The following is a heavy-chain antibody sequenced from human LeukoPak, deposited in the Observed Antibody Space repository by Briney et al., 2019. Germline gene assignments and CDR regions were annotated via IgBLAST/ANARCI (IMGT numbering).Heavy chain of an antibody. CDR1: GDSISSGDYY. V-gene: IGHV4-61*02. J-gene: IGHJ4*02. CDR3: AIPGGPSGWFDY. Sequence: SETLSLTCTVSGDSISSGDYYWSWIRQPAGKGLEWIGRISSSGSTNYNPSLKSRVTISVDTSKNQFSLKLSSVTAADTAVYYCAIPGGPSGWFDYWGQGTLVTVSS. D-gene: IGHD6-19*01. CDR2: ISSSGST.